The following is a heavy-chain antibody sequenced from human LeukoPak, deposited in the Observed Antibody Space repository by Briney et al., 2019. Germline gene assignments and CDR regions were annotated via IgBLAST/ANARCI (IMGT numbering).Heavy chain of an antibody. CDR3: ARATYDSSGYHY. J-gene: IGHJ4*02. CDR2: IYYSGST. V-gene: IGHV4-61*01. D-gene: IGHD3-22*01. CDR1: GGSVSSGSYY. Sequence: SETLSLTCTVSGGSVSSGSYYWSWIRQPPGKGLEWIGYIYYSGSTNYNPSLKSRVTISVDTSKNQFSLKLSSVTAADTAVYYCARATYDSSGYHYWGQGTLVTVSS.